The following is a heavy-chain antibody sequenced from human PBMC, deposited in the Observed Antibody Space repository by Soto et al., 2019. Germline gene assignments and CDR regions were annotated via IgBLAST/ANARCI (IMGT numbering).Heavy chain of an antibody. CDR2: IYYSGST. D-gene: IGHD5-18*01. J-gene: IGHJ4*02. CDR1: GGSISSSSYY. CDR3: ARRRYSYGMDY. V-gene: IGHV4-39*01. Sequence: PSETLSLTCTVSGGSISSSSYYWGWIRQPPGKGLEWIGSIYYSGSTYYNPSLKSRVTISVDTSKNQFSLKLSSVTAADTAVYYCARRRYSYGMDYWGQGTLVTVS.